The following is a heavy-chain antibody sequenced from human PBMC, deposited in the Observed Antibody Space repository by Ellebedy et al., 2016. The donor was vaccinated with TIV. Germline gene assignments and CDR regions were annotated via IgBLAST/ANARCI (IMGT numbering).Heavy chain of an antibody. V-gene: IGHV4-39*07. CDR2: IYYSGST. CDR1: GGSISSNNSS. D-gene: IGHD1-1*01. CDR3: ATGKYWDQLLVY. Sequence: MPSETLSLTCTVSGGSISSNNSSWGWIRQPPGKGLEWIGNIYYSGSTYHSPSLKSRVTISVDTSKNQFSLKLSSVTAADTAVYYCATGKYWDQLLVYWGQGTLVTVSS. J-gene: IGHJ4*02.